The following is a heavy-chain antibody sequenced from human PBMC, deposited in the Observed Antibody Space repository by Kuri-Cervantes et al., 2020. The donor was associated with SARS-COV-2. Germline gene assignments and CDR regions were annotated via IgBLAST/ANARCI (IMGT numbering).Heavy chain of an antibody. Sequence: ASVKVSFSCKASGYTFTCSDISWVRQAPGQGLEWMGWVSGYNGHTNYAQRLQGRVTMTTDTSTTTAYMELRSLRSDDTAVFYCVRDGYGDYVDYWGQGTLVTVSS. CDR2: VSGYNGHT. CDR3: VRDGYGDYVDY. V-gene: IGHV1-18*04. D-gene: IGHD2-21*01. J-gene: IGHJ4*02. CDR1: GYTFTCSD.